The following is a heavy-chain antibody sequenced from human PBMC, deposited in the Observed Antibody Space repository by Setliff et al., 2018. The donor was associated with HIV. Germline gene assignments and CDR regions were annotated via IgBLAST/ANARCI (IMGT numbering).Heavy chain of an antibody. J-gene: IGHJ4*02. CDR1: GFTVTKAW. Sequence: GGSLRLSCAASGFTVTKAWMSWVRQAPGKGLEWIGRINDSGTTYYAAPVRGRFTISRDDSKSIAYLQMSSLKTEDTAVYYCNRAPRAVTRNLGSGYWGQGTLVTVSS. D-gene: IGHD4-17*01. V-gene: IGHV3-15*01. CDR2: INDSGTT. CDR3: NRAPRAVTRNLGSGY.